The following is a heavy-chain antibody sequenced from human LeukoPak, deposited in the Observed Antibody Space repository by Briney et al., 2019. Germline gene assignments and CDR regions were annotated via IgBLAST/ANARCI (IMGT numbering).Heavy chain of an antibody. CDR2: INPNTDGT. CDR3: SRDPAIGVPLLGY. Sequence: ASVKVSCKASGYTFSDYYIHWVRQAPGQRLEWMGWINPNTDGTNYAQKFQGRVTMTRDTSLSTVYMEVSRLKSDDTADYYCSRDPAIGVPLLGYWGQGTLVTVSS. J-gene: IGHJ4*02. V-gene: IGHV1-2*02. D-gene: IGHD3-22*01. CDR1: GYTFSDYY.